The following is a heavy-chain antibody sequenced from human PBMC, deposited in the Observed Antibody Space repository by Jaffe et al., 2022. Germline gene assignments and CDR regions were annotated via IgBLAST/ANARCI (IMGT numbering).Heavy chain of an antibody. V-gene: IGHV7-4-1*02. CDR1: GYTFTSYA. D-gene: IGHD6-19*01. J-gene: IGHJ6*03. Sequence: QVQLVQSGSELKKPGASVKVSCKASGYTFTSYAMNWVRQAPGQGLEWMGWINTNTGNPTYAQGFTGRFVFSLDTSVSTAYLQISSLKAEDTAVYYCARPVMPGYSSGWYRIHYYYYMDVWGKGTTVTVSS. CDR3: ARPVMPGYSSGWYRIHYYYYMDV. CDR2: INTNTGNP.